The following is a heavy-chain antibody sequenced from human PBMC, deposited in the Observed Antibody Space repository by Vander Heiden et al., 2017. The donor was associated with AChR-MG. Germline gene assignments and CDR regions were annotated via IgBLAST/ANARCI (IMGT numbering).Heavy chain of an antibody. CDR2: IYYSGST. Sequence: QVQLQESGPGLVKPSETLSLTCTVFGGSISSYYWSWIRQPPGKGLEWIGYIYYSGSTNYNPSLKSRVTISVDTSKNQFSLKLSSVTAADTAVYYCARQYCSSTSCYGKSIAARRAFDIWGQGTMVTVSS. CDR3: ARQYCSSTSCYGKSIAARRAFDI. J-gene: IGHJ3*02. CDR1: GGSISSYY. D-gene: IGHD2-2*01. V-gene: IGHV4-59*01.